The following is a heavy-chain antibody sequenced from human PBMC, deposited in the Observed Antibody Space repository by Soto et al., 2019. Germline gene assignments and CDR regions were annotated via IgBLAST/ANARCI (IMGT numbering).Heavy chain of an antibody. CDR3: ARVGEGIQLWLRRENYYYGMDV. V-gene: IGHV3-21*01. CDR2: ISSSSSYI. D-gene: IGHD5-18*01. J-gene: IGHJ6*02. Sequence: EVQLVESGGGLVKPGGSLRLSCAASGFTFSSYSMNWVRQAPGKGLEWVSSISSSSSYIYYADSVKGRFTISRDNAKNSLYLQMNRLRAEDTAVYYCARVGEGIQLWLRRENYYYGMDVWGQGTTVTVSS. CDR1: GFTFSSYS.